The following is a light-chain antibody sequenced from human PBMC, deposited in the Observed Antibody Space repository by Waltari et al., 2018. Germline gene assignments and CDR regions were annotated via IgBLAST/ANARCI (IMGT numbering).Light chain of an antibody. J-gene: IGLJ3*02. Sequence: QSALTQPASMSASPGHPITISCNGPSSDIGHYYSLSWYQQHPVKAPKLLIYDVSYRPSGVSDRFSGSKSGNTASLTISGLQADDEADYYCSSYATSGTRVFGGGTRLTVL. CDR3: SSYATSGTRV. CDR2: DVS. V-gene: IGLV2-14*03. CDR1: SSDIGHYYS.